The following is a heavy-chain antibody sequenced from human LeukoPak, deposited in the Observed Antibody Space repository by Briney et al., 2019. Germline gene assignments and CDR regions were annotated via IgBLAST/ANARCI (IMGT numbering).Heavy chain of an antibody. CDR3: ARVRYYFDY. CDR1: GYSISSGYY. Sequence: SETLSLTCAVSGYSISSGYYWGWIRQPPGKGLEWIGSIYHSGSTYYNPSLKSRVTISVDTSKNQISLKLSSVTAADTAVYYCARVRYYFDYWGQGTLVTVSS. V-gene: IGHV4-38-2*01. J-gene: IGHJ4*02. CDR2: IYHSGST.